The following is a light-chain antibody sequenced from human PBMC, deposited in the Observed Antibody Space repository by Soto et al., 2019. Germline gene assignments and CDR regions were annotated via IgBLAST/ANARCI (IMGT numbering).Light chain of an antibody. V-gene: IGKV3-11*01. J-gene: IGKJ1*01. CDR3: QQRNDWPWT. CDR1: QSVDRNY. Sequence: EIVFTKYPGTLSLSPGARATLSCRASQSVDRNYLAWYQQKPGQAPRLLIDDASNRATGIPARFSGSGSGTDFTLTISSLEPEDFAVYFCQQRNDWPWTFGQGTKVDIK. CDR2: DAS.